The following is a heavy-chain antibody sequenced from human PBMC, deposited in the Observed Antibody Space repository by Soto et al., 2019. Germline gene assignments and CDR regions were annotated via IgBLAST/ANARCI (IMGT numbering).Heavy chain of an antibody. D-gene: IGHD3-3*01. CDR2: VYYSGST. CDR1: GGSVSSSSYY. Sequence: SETLSLTCTVSGGSVSSSSYYWSRVRQPPGKGLEWIGYVYYSGSTNYNPSLKSRVTISVDTSKNQFSLKLSSVTAADTAVYYCARGRLTFTIFGVVTVPVLDYWGQGTLVTVSS. V-gene: IGHV4-61*01. J-gene: IGHJ4*02. CDR3: ARGRLTFTIFGVVTVPVLDY.